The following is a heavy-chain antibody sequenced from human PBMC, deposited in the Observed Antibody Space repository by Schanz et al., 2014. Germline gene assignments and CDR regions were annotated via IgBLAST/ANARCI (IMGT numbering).Heavy chain of an antibody. D-gene: IGHD6-13*01. V-gene: IGHV1-18*04. Sequence: QVQLVQSGAEVKKPGASVKVSCKASGYTFTGYSMHWVRQAPGQGLEWMGWFSAYNGNTNYAQKLQGRVTMTTDTSTSTAYMELRGLRSEDTAVYYCATDHIAAAGSQYFYYYGMGVWGQGTTVTVSS. CDR3: ATDHIAAAGSQYFYYYGMGV. J-gene: IGHJ6*02. CDR1: GYTFTGYS. CDR2: FSAYNGNT.